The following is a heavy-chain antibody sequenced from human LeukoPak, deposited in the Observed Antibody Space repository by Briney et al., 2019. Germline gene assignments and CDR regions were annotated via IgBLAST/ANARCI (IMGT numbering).Heavy chain of an antibody. Sequence: ASVTVSCKASGGTFSSYAISWVRQAPGQGLEWMGGIIPIFGTANYAQKFQGRVTITADESTSTGYMELSSLRSEDTAVYYCASKRGYSYGLDYWGQGTLVTVSS. V-gene: IGHV1-69*13. CDR1: GGTFSSYA. CDR3: ASKRGYSYGLDY. J-gene: IGHJ4*02. CDR2: IIPIFGTA. D-gene: IGHD5-18*01.